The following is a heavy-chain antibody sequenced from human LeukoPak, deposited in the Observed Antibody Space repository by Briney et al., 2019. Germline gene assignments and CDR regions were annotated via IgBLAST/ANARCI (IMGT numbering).Heavy chain of an antibody. D-gene: IGHD3-22*01. CDR3: ARDYYDSSGYSEVDY. J-gene: IGHJ4*02. Sequence: GASVKVSCKASGYTFTTYGISWVRQAPGQGLEWMGWINPYNGNTNYAQKLQGRVTMTTDTSTSTAYMELWSLRSDDTAVYHCARDYYDSSGYSEVDYWGQGTLVTVSS. CDR2: INPYNGNT. V-gene: IGHV1-18*01. CDR1: GYTFTTYG.